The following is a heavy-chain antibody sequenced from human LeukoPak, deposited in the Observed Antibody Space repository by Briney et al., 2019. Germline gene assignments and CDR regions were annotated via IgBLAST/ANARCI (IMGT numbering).Heavy chain of an antibody. Sequence: GGSLRLSCAASGFTFSSYSMYWVRQAPGKGLEWVSSISSSSSYIYYADSVKGRFTISRDNAKNSLYLQMNSLRAEDTAVYYCARDRPYSSLNPNWFDPWGQGTLVTVSS. D-gene: IGHD6-13*01. CDR3: ARDRPYSSLNPNWFDP. CDR2: ISSSSSYI. CDR1: GFTFSSYS. V-gene: IGHV3-21*01. J-gene: IGHJ5*02.